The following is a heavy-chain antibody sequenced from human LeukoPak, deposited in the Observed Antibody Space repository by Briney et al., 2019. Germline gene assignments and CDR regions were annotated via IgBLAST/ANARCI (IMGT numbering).Heavy chain of an antibody. CDR2: ISGSGGST. D-gene: IGHD5-18*01. Sequence: GGSLRLSCAASGFTFSSYAMSWVRQAPGKGLEWVSAISGSGGSTYYADSVKGRFTISRDNSKNTLYLQMNSLRAEDTAVYYCARGYSYGYSLDYWGQGTLVTVSS. CDR3: ARGYSYGYSLDY. J-gene: IGHJ4*02. V-gene: IGHV3-23*01. CDR1: GFTFSSYA.